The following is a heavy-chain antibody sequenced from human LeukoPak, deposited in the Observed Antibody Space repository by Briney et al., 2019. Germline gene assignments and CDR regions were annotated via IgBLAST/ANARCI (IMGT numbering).Heavy chain of an antibody. D-gene: IGHD2-21*02. CDR3: ASNYGGDTGFDC. J-gene: IGHJ5*01. CDR1: GYIFNSYH. Sequence: ASVKVSCKASGYIFNSYHIHWVRQAPGQGLEWMGTVNPSDGNINYAQKFQGRVTMTRDMSSGTVYMELSSLRSEDTAVYCCASNYGGDTGFDCWGLGTLVTVSS. V-gene: IGHV1-46*02. CDR2: VNPSDGNI.